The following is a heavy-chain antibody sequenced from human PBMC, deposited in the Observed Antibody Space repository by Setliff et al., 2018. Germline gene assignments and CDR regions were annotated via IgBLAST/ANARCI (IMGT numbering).Heavy chain of an antibody. CDR3: APMDV. Sequence: GESLKISCVASGFIFSENWMHWVRQTPGKGLMWVGRTSGDGSTTNYADSVKGRFTISRDNAKNTLYLQMNSLRAEDTAVDYCAPMDVWGKGTTVTVSS. J-gene: IGHJ6*03. CDR1: GFIFSENW. CDR2: TSGDGSTT. V-gene: IGHV3-74*01.